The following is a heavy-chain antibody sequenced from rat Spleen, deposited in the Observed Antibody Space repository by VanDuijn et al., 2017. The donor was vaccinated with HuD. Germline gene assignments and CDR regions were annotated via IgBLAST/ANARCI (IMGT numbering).Heavy chain of an antibody. CDR3: ARHPFLTTVAGWFAY. V-gene: IGHV5-22*01. D-gene: IGHD1-8*01. Sequence: EVQLVESGGGLVQPGRSLKLSCAASGFTFSDYYMAWVRQAPKKGLEWVASISYEGSSTYYGDSVKGRFTISRDNAKSTLYLQMNSLRSEDTATYYCARHPFLTTVAGWFAYWGQGTLVTVSS. CDR2: ISYEGSST. CDR1: GFTFSDYY. J-gene: IGHJ3*01.